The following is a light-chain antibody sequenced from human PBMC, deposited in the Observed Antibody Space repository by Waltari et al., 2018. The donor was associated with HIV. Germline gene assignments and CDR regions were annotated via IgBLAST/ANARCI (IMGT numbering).Light chain of an antibody. CDR3: CSYAGSSSLWM. J-gene: IGLJ3*02. CDR2: EVT. V-gene: IGLV2-23*02. Sequence: QSALTQPASVSGSPGQSITISCTGTSSGIGSYHLVSWYQHHPGKAPKLLIYEVTKRPSGVSSRFSGSKSGNTASLTISGLQAEDEGDYYCCSYAGSSSLWMFGGGTKLTVL. CDR1: SSGIGSYHL.